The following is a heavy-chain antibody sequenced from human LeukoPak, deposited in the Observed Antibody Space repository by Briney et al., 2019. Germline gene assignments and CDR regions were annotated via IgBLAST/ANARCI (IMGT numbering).Heavy chain of an antibody. J-gene: IGHJ3*02. D-gene: IGHD3-10*01. CDR1: GGSISSSGYS. CDR2: FYHSGST. CDR3: ASGYFGEFADAFDI. V-gene: IGHV4-30-2*01. Sequence: SETLSLTCAVSGGSISSSGYSWSWIRQPPGKGLEWIGNFYHSGSTYSNPSLKSRVTISADRSKNQFSLKLSSLTAADTAVYYCASGYFGEFADAFDIWGQGTMVTVSP.